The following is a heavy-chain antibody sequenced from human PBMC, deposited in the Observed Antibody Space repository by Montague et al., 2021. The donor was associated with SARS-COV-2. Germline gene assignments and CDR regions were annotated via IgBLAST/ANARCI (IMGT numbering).Heavy chain of an antibody. D-gene: IGHD3-16*02. CDR3: VAFGGVIVTWFDP. Sequence: SLRLSCAASGFTFSSYEMNWVRQAPGKGLEWVSYISSSGSTIYYADPVKGRFTISRDNAKNSLYLQMNSLRAEDTAVYYCVAFGGVIVTWFDPWGQGTLVTVSS. CDR2: ISSSGSTI. CDR1: GFTFSSYE. V-gene: IGHV3-48*03. J-gene: IGHJ5*02.